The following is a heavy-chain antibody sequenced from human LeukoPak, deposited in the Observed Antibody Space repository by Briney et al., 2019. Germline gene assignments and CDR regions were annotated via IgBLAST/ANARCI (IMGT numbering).Heavy chain of an antibody. CDR3: ARDSKRGYSYGSGYYGMDV. J-gene: IGHJ6*02. CDR1: GFTVSSYW. V-gene: IGHV3-7*03. CDR2: IKQDGSEK. Sequence: TGGSLRLSCAASGFTVSSYWRSWVRQAPGKGLEWVANIKQDGSEKYYVESVKGRFTISRDNAKNSLYLQMNSLRAEDTAVYYCARDSKRGYSYGSGYYGMDVWGQGTTVTVSS. D-gene: IGHD5-18*01.